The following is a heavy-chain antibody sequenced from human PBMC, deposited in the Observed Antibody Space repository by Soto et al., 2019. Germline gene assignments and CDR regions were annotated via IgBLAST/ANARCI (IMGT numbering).Heavy chain of an antibody. CDR3: ARDRECSSTSCYAQTVHWYFDL. CDR1: GGSISSGGYY. Sequence: QVQLQESGPGLVKPSQTLSLTCTVSGGSISSGGYYWSWIRQHPGKGREWIGYIYYSGSTYYNPSLTSRVTISVDTSKNQFSLKLSSVTAADTAVYYCARDRECSSTSCYAQTVHWYFDLWGRGTLVTVSS. D-gene: IGHD2-2*01. V-gene: IGHV4-31*03. J-gene: IGHJ2*01. CDR2: IYYSGST.